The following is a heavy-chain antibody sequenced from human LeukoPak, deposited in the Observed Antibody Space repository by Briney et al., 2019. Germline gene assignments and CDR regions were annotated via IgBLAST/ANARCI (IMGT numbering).Heavy chain of an antibody. V-gene: IGHV3-23*01. CDR1: GFTFSSYA. Sequence: PGGSLRLSCAASGFTFSSYAMRWVRQAPGKGLEWVSVISGSGGSTYYADSVKGRFTISRDNSKNTLYLQMNSLRAEDTAVYYCARRNIAAAALDYWGQGTLVTVSS. D-gene: IGHD6-13*01. CDR2: ISGSGGST. J-gene: IGHJ4*02. CDR3: ARRNIAAAALDY.